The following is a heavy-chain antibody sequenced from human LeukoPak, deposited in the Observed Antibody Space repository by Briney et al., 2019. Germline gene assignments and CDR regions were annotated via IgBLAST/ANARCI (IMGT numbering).Heavy chain of an antibody. CDR3: ARGNYGSGEYYYYYYYMDV. CDR2: INPNSGGT. Sequence: ASVKVSCKASGYTFTGYYMHWVRQAPGQGLEWMGWINPNSGGTNYAQKFQGRVTMTRDTSISTAYMELSRLRSDDTAVYYCARGNYGSGEYYYYYYYMDVWGKGTTVTVSS. D-gene: IGHD3-10*01. J-gene: IGHJ6*03. CDR1: GYTFTGYY. V-gene: IGHV1-2*02.